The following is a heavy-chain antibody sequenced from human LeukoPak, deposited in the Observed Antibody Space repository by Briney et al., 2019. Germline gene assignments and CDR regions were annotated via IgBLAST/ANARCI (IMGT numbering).Heavy chain of an antibody. J-gene: IGHJ4*02. CDR2: ISPNSGGT. V-gene: IGHV1-2*02. Sequence: ASVKVSCKASGYTFTGYYMHWVRQAPGQGLEWMGWISPNSGGTNYAQKFQGRVTMTRDTSISTAYMEMSRLRSDDTAVYYCARDFTVGGVIITPYSDSWGQGTLVTVSS. CDR3: ARDFTVGGVIITPYSDS. CDR1: GYTFTGYY. D-gene: IGHD3-10*01.